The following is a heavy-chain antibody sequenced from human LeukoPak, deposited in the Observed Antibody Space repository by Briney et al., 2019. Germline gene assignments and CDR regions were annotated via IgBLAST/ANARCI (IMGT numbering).Heavy chain of an antibody. Sequence: GGSLRLSCAASGFTFSSYGMHWVRQAPGKGLEWVAVISYDGSNEYYADSVKGRFTISRDNSKNTLYLQMNSLRAENTAVYYCAKDTYFHYYFDYWGQGTLVTVSS. CDR1: GFTFSSYG. D-gene: IGHD2-8*01. J-gene: IGHJ4*02. CDR2: ISYDGSNE. V-gene: IGHV3-30*18. CDR3: AKDTYFHYYFDY.